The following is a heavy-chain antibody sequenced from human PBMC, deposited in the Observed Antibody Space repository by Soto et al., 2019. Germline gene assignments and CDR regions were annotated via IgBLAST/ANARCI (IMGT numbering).Heavy chain of an antibody. D-gene: IGHD3-3*02. J-gene: IGHJ5*02. Sequence: GGSLRLSCAASGFTFTTHGMHWVRQVPGKGLEWVSFISHDGNKTYYADSVKGRFTTSRDNSKNTLSLEVNSLKVEDTAVYYCANDAFFSALTDPRGPPHHWGKGPLAT. CDR2: ISHDGNKT. CDR1: GFTFTTHG. CDR3: ANDAFFSALTDPRGPPHH. V-gene: IGHV3-30*18.